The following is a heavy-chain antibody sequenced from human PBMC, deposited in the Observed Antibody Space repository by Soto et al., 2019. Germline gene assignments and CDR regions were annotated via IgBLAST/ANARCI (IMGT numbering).Heavy chain of an antibody. V-gene: IGHV3-33*01. CDR1: GFTFSHYG. Sequence: QVQLVESGGGVVQPGRSLSLSCEASGFTFSHYGMHWVRQAPGKGLEWVAVILNDGSRQHYADSVKGRLTISRDNSKNTLYLDMNSLRVEDTAVYYCARDDDYGDNGLDYWGQGTLVTVSS. D-gene: IGHD4-17*01. CDR3: ARDDDYGDNGLDY. J-gene: IGHJ4*02. CDR2: ILNDGSRQ.